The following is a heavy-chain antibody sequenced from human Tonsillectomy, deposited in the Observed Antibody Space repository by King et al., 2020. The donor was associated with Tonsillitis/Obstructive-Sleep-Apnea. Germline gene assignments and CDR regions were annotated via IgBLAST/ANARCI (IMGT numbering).Heavy chain of an antibody. Sequence: QLVQSGAEVKKPGASVNVSCKAYGYSFTRYYIHWVRQAPGQGLEWMGIINPSDGFTTYAQKFRGRVTMTRDTSTTTVHMELGSLRSEDTAVYYCGRDYKDDRYFDYWGQGTPVTVSS. V-gene: IGHV1-46*01. J-gene: IGHJ4*02. CDR2: INPSDGFT. D-gene: IGHD3-10*01. CDR1: GYSFTRYY. CDR3: GRDYKDDRYFDY.